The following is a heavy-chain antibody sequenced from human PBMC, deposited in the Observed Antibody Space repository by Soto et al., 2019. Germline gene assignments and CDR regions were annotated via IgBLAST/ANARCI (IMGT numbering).Heavy chain of an antibody. CDR1: GFTFSSYA. CDR2: ISSSGSTI. V-gene: IGHV3-48*03. J-gene: IGHJ6*02. D-gene: IGHD6-6*01. CDR3: ARGEYSSSDYYYYYGMDV. Sequence: PGGSLRLSCAASGFTFSSYAMSWVRQAPGKGLEWVSYISSSGSTIYYADSVKGRFTISRDNAKNSLYLQMNSLRAEDTAVYYCARGEYSSSDYYYYYGMDVWGQGTTVTVSS.